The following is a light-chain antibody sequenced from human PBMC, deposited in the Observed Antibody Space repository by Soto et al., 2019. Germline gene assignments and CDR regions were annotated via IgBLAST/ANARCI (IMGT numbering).Light chain of an antibody. CDR3: QQYTNWPWT. CDR1: QSVNSN. CDR2: GAS. J-gene: IGKJ1*01. Sequence: ETVMTQSPATLSVSPGERATLSCRASQSVNSNFAWYHQKPGQAPRLLIYGASTRATGIPVKFSGSGSGAEFTLTISSLQSEDFAVYYCQQYTNWPWTFGQGTKVEIK. V-gene: IGKV3-15*01.